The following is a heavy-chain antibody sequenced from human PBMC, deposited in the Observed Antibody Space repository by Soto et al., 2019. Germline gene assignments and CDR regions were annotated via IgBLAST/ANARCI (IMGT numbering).Heavy chain of an antibody. CDR2: ISFDGSAQ. Sequence: QVQLVESGGGVVQPGRSLRLSCAASGFIFSDYAFHWVRQAPGKGLEWVSVISFDGSAQYYADSVRGRFTISRDQSKSTVFLHMNSLTTGDTAIYYCAKDQRYSGWVDDSGMDGWGPGTTVTVSS. J-gene: IGHJ6*02. CDR1: GFIFSDYA. D-gene: IGHD3-9*01. V-gene: IGHV3-30*18. CDR3: AKDQRYSGWVDDSGMDG.